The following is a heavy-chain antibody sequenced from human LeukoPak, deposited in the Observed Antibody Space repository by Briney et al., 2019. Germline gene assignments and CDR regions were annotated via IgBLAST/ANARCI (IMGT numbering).Heavy chain of an antibody. D-gene: IGHD3-3*01. V-gene: IGHV1-69*13. CDR1: GYTFNTYA. CDR2: IIPIFGTA. J-gene: IGHJ4*02. Sequence: SVKVSCKASGYTFNTYAMNWVRQAPGQRLEWMGGIIPIFGTANYAQKFQGRVTITADESTSTAYMELSSLRSEDTAVYYCAREGYDFWSGYSKVRLRYWGQGTLVTVSS. CDR3: AREGYDFWSGYSKVRLRY.